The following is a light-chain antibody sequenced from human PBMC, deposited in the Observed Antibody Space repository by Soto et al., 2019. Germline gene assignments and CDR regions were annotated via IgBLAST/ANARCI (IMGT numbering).Light chain of an antibody. Sequence: QSVLTQPPSASGSPGQSVTISCTGTSSDVGVYNSVSWYQQHPAQAPKLMIYDVSKRPSGVPDRFSGSKSGNTASLTVSGLHAEDEADYYCGAYAGPQIVFGTGTKAPS. J-gene: IGLJ1*01. V-gene: IGLV2-8*01. CDR1: SSDVGVYNS. CDR3: GAYAGPQIV. CDR2: DVS.